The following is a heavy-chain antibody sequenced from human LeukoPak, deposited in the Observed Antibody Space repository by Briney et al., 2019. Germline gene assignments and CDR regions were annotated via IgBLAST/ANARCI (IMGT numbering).Heavy chain of an antibody. CDR2: VLSDEDSQ. Sequence: GGALRLSCAASGFSFTKFAMHWIRQSPGKGLEWVATVLSDEDSQYYADSVKGRFSISRDTSTSTLDLQMNSLRPEDTAVYYCTKDDRFFGGYSDSWGQGTLVTVSS. CDR1: GFSFTKFA. CDR3: TKDDRFFGGYSDS. V-gene: IGHV3-30*18. J-gene: IGHJ4*02. D-gene: IGHD3-16*01.